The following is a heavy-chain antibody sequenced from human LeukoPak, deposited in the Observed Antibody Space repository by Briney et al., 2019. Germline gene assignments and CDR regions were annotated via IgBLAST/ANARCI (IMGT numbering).Heavy chain of an antibody. V-gene: IGHV3-30*04. CDR1: GFTFSRNA. J-gene: IGHJ3*02. Sequence: GGSLRLSCAASGFTFSRNAMSWVRQAPGKGLEWVAVISYDGSNKYYADSVKGRFTISRDNSKNTLYLQMNSLRAEDTAVYYCASYKDDVYDAFDIWGQGTMVTVSS. CDR3: ASYKDDVYDAFDI. CDR2: ISYDGSNK. D-gene: IGHD1-14*01.